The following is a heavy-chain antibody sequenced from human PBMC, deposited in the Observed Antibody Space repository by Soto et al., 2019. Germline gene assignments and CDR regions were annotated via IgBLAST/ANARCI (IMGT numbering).Heavy chain of an antibody. D-gene: IGHD2-21*01. CDR1: GGTFSSYT. CDR2: IIPILGLA. CDR3: ARAYCGSDCYWGGAFFDY. J-gene: IGHJ4*02. Sequence: QVQLVQSGAEVKKPGSSVKVSCKATGGTFSSYTISWVRQAPGQGLEWMGRIIPILGLANYAQKFQGRVTITADKSTSTAYMELSSLRSEDTAVYYCARAYCGSDCYWGGAFFDYWGQGTLVTVSS. V-gene: IGHV1-69*02.